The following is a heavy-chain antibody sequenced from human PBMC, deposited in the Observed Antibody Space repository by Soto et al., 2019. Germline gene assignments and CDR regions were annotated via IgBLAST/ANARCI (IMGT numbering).Heavy chain of an antibody. D-gene: IGHD2-2*01. V-gene: IGHV4-39*01. CDR2: LHYSGST. CDR3: ARNHPYCTSTGCYPSYFDY. J-gene: IGHJ4*02. Sequence: TLSERWSVSKGCRVSSSGYRGMIPQPPGKGLEWIGSLHYSGSTYYTPSLKSRATISVDTSESQFSLKLSSVTAADTAVYHCARNHPYCTSTGCYPSYFDYWGPGTLVTVSS. CDR1: KGCRVSSSGY.